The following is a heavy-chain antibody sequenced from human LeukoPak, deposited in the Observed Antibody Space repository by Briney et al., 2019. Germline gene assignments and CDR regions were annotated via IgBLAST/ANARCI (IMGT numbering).Heavy chain of an antibody. J-gene: IGHJ4*02. Sequence: APVKVSRKASGYPFSTYWLHWVRQAPGQGLEWMGFVNPNDGARIYAQKFQGRITMTRDTSTNTVFMELSSLRSEDTAVYYCARGLYYYDRSTYDDFDYWGQGTLVTVSS. CDR3: ARGLYYYDRSTYDDFDY. CDR2: VNPNDGAR. CDR1: GYPFSTYW. D-gene: IGHD3-22*01. V-gene: IGHV1-46*01.